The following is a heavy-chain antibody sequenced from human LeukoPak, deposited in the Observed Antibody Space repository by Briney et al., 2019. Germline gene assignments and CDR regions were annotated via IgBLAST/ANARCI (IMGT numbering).Heavy chain of an antibody. Sequence: GASVKVSCKASGGTFSSYAISWARQAPGQGLEWMGGIIPIFGTANYAQKFQGRVTITADESTSTAYMELSSLRSGDTAVYYCAQEGGSGSFKLDYWGQGTLVTVSS. D-gene: IGHD3-10*01. CDR3: AQEGGSGSFKLDY. J-gene: IGHJ4*02. CDR2: IIPIFGTA. CDR1: GGTFSSYA. V-gene: IGHV1-69*13.